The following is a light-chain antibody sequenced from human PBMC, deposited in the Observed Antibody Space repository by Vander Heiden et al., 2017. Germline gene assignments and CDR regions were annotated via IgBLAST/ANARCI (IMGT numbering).Light chain of an antibody. CDR3: SSYAGSNIVV. CDR2: EVS. J-gene: IGLJ2*01. V-gene: IGLV2-8*01. CDR1: SSDVGGYNY. Sequence: SALTQPPPASGSPGQSVTISCTGTSSDVGGYNYVSWYQQHPGKAPKLMIYEVSKRPSGVPDRFSGSKSGNTASLTVSGLQAEDEADYYCSSYAGSNIVVFGGGTKLTVL.